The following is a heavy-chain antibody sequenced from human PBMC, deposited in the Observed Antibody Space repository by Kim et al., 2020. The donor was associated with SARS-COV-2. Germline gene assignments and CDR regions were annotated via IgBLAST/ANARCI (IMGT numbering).Heavy chain of an antibody. D-gene: IGHD3-10*01. V-gene: IGHV4-39*07. CDR3: ARDRSGSYYPLYYFDY. CDR1: GGFLSSNTYS. Sequence: SETLSLTCTVSGGFLSSNTYSWGWIRQSPGKGLDWIGSFYYSGRTYHNPSLKSRVTISVDTSKNQFSLKLSSVTAADTAVYYCARDRSGSYYPLYYFDYWGQGTLVTVSS. CDR2: FYYSGRT. J-gene: IGHJ4*02.